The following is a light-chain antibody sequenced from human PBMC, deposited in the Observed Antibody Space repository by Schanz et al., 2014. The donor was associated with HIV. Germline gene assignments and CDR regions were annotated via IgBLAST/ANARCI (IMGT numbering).Light chain of an antibody. CDR2: GNN. V-gene: IGLV1-40*01. Sequence: QSVLTQPPSVSGAPGQRVTISCTGSSSNIGAHYDVHWYQQLPGTAPKLLIYGNNNRPSGVPDRFSGSKSGSSASLAIAGLQAEDEADYYCQSYDSGLGGFVFGTGTKLTVL. CDR1: SSNIGAHYD. J-gene: IGLJ1*01. CDR3: QSYDSGLGGFV.